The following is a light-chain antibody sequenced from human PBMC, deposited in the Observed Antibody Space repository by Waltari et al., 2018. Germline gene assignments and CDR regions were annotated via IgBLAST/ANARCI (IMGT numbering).Light chain of an antibody. V-gene: IGLV3-19*01. CDR2: GKN. J-gene: IGLJ2*01. CDR3: NSRDSSGNHP. Sequence: SSELTQDPAVSVALGQTVRITCQGDRLSSYYASWYQQKPGQAPVLVIYGKNNRPSGIPDRFSGSSSGNTASLTITGAQAEDEADYYCNSRDSSGNHPFGGGTKLTVL. CDR1: RLSSYY.